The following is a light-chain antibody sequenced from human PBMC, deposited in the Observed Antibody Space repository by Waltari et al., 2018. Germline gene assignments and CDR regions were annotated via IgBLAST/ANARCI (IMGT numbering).Light chain of an antibody. V-gene: IGLV2-23*02. CDR1: SSDVWSDKL. J-gene: IGLJ2*01. CDR2: EVS. Sequence: QSAMNQPASVSGSPGQSITLPCTASSSDVWSDKLVSWYQQHPSKAPQLISYEVSKRPSGVSNRFSGSKSGNTASLTISGLQAEDDADYYCCSYACSSTVVFGGGTKLTVL. CDR3: CSYACSSTVV.